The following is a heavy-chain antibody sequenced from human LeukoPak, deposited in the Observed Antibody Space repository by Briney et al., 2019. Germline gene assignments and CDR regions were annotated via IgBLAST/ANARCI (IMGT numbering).Heavy chain of an antibody. CDR1: GFTFSSYS. J-gene: IGHJ4*02. Sequence: GGSLRLSCAASGFTFSSYSMNWVRQAPGKGLEWVSSISSSSSYIYYADSVKGRFTISRDNAKNSLYLQMNSLRAEDTAVYYCARDPRIYGSGRTLYYFDYWGQGTLVTVSS. CDR2: ISSSSSYI. V-gene: IGHV3-21*01. CDR3: ARDPRIYGSGRTLYYFDY. D-gene: IGHD3-10*01.